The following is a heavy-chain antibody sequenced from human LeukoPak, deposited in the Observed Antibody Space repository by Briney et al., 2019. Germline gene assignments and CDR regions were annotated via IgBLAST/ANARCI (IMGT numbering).Heavy chain of an antibody. D-gene: IGHD3-10*01. Sequence: ASVKVSCKSSGYTFTSYYMYWVRQAPGQGLEWMGWINPNSGGTNYAQKFQGRVTMTRDTSISTAYMELSRLRSDDTAVYYCARRGVSDSPYYYYGMDVWGQGTTVTVSS. CDR1: GYTFTSYY. J-gene: IGHJ6*02. CDR3: ARRGVSDSPYYYYGMDV. V-gene: IGHV1-2*02. CDR2: INPNSGGT.